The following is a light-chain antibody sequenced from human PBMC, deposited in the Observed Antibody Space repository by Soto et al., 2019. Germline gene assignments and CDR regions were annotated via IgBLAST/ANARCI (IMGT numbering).Light chain of an antibody. J-gene: IGLJ1*01. CDR3: SSYTNINTRACV. CDR1: SGDIGSYNR. CDR2: EVT. Sequence: QSALTQPASVSGSPGQSITISCTATSGDIGSYNRVSWYQQHPGKAPKRIIYEVTDRPSGVSNRFSGSKSGNTASLTISGLQAEDEAEYYCSSYTNINTRACVFGTGTKLTVL. V-gene: IGLV2-14*01.